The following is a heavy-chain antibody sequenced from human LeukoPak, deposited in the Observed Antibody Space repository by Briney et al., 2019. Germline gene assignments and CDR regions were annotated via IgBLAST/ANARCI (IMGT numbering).Heavy chain of an antibody. D-gene: IGHD2-15*01. CDR1: GGSISPFY. J-gene: IGHJ4*02. V-gene: IGHV4-59*08. Sequence: PSETLSLTCTVSGGSISPFYWSWIRQPPGKGLEWSAYIYYSGSTRYNPSLKSRVAISVDTSNNQVSLKLSSVTAADTAVYYCARHGYCSGGSCYWDYWGQGTLVTVSS. CDR2: IYYSGST. CDR3: ARHGYCSGGSCYWDY.